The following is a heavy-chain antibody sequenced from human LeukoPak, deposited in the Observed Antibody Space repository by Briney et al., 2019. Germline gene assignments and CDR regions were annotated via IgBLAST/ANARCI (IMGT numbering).Heavy chain of an antibody. CDR3: ARHGGSGSYYNWFDP. D-gene: IGHD3-10*01. J-gene: IGHJ5*02. Sequence: SETLSLTCTVSGGSIRSYYWSWIRQPPGKGLEWIGYMYYSGSTNYNPSLKSRTTISVDRSKNQFSLKLSSVTAADTAVYYCARHGGSGSYYNWFDPWGQGTLVTVSS. CDR2: MYYSGST. CDR1: GGSIRSYY. V-gene: IGHV4-59*08.